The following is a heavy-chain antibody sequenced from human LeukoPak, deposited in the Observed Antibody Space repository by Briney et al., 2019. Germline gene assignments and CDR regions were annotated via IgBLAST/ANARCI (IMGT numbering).Heavy chain of an antibody. CDR2: ISSSSSYI. V-gene: IGHV3-21*01. D-gene: IGHD3-22*01. CDR3: ARPLYDTSGYYAY. CDR1: GFTFSSYS. Sequence: GGSLRLSCAASGFTFSSYSMNWVRQAPGKGLEWASSISSSSSYIYYADSVKGRFTISRDNAKNSLYLQMNSLRAEDTAVYYCARPLYDTSGYYAYWGQGTLVTVSS. J-gene: IGHJ4*02.